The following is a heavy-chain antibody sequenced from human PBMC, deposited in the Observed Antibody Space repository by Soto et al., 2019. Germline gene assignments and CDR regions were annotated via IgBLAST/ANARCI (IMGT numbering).Heavy chain of an antibody. CDR3: ARAPMVLTRSYLDS. D-gene: IGHD3-22*01. V-gene: IGHV4-34*11. Sequence: SETLSLTCAVYGGTFSGYYWSWIRHHPGKGLEWIGSFYSSGNTNYNPSLKSRVSISVDTSKNQFSLILTSVTAADTAVYYCARAPMVLTRSYLDSWGQGTPVTVSS. CDR1: GGTFSGYY. CDR2: FYSSGNT. J-gene: IGHJ4*02.